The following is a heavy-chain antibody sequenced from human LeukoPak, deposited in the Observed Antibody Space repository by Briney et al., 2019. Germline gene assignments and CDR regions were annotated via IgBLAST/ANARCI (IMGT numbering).Heavy chain of an antibody. CDR1: GYTLTELS. CDR2: FDPEDGET. D-gene: IGHD2-15*01. CDR3: ARDGYCSGGSCYSSWFDP. V-gene: IGHV1-24*01. Sequence: ASVKVSCKVSGYTLTELSMHWVRQAPGKGLEWMGGFDPEDGETFYAQKFQGRVTITADESTSTAYMELSSLRSEDTAVYHCARDGYCSGGSCYSSWFDPWGQGTLVTVSS. J-gene: IGHJ5*02.